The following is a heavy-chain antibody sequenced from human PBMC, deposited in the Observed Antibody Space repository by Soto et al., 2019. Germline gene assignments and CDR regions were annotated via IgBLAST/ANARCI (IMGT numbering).Heavy chain of an antibody. CDR3: ARRRELLDYYYGMDV. Sequence: SETLFLTCSVSGGSISSSSYYWGWIRQPPGKGLEWIGSIYYSGSTYYNPSLKSRVTISVDTSKNQFSLKLSSVTAADTAVYYCARRRELLDYYYGMDVWGQGTTVTVSS. J-gene: IGHJ6*02. D-gene: IGHD1-7*01. CDR2: IYYSGST. CDR1: GGSISSSSYY. V-gene: IGHV4-39*01.